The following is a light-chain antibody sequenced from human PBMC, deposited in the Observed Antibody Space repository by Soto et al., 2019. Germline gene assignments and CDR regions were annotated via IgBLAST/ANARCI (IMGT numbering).Light chain of an antibody. V-gene: IGKV3D-20*02. Sequence: LVLTPSTGTMSLSPGSRSQLSFLSSQSVSSSYLAWYQQKPGQAPRLLVYGASSRATGIPDRFSGSGSGTDFTLTISRLEPEDFAMYYCLQRSNWPLTFGRGTKVDIK. CDR3: LQRSNWPLT. J-gene: IGKJ4*01. CDR1: QSVSSSY. CDR2: GAS.